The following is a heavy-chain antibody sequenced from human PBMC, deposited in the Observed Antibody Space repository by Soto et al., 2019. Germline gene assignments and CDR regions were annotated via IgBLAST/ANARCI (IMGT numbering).Heavy chain of an antibody. V-gene: IGHV4-30-4*01. J-gene: IGHJ5*02. CDR1: GGSISSADYY. CDR2: IYYSGNT. Sequence: QVQLQESGPGLVKPSQTLSLTCTVSGGSISSADYYWSWIRQPPGKGLEWIGYIYYSGNTYYNPPLKSRVTISLDTSKNQFSVRLSSVTAADTAVYYCARGPYSSRAVTEFDPWGQGTLVTVSS. CDR3: ARGPYSSRAVTEFDP. D-gene: IGHD6-13*01.